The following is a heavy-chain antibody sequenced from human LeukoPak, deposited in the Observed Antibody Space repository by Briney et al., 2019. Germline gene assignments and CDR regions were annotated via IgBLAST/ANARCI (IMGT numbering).Heavy chain of an antibody. J-gene: IGHJ2*01. Sequence: SETLSLTCTVSGGSVSSGNYYWGWIRQPPGKGLEWIGSIYYIGKTYYNPSLKSRVFITADTSKNQFSLRLSSVTAADTAVYYCARALGYCSGGSCYSAWYFDLWGRGTLVTVSS. D-gene: IGHD2-15*01. V-gene: IGHV4-39*07. CDR3: ARALGYCSGGSCYSAWYFDL. CDR2: IYYIGKT. CDR1: GGSVSSGNYY.